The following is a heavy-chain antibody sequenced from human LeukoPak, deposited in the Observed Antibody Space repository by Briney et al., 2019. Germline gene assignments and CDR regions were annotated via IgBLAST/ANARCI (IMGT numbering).Heavy chain of an antibody. Sequence: GGPLRLSCAASGFTFTNYAMCWVRQAPGKGLEWVSCISGTADKTYDSDSMKGRFTISRDNSKTTLSLQMNSLRVEDTAIYYCARRGGSRGWGAFDIWGQGTIVTVSS. D-gene: IGHD6-19*01. CDR3: ARRGGSRGWGAFDI. CDR1: GFTFTNYA. J-gene: IGHJ3*02. CDR2: ISGTADKT. V-gene: IGHV3-23*01.